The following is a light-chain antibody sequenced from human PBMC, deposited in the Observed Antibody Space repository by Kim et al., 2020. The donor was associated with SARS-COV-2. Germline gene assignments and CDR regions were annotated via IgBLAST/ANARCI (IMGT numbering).Light chain of an antibody. V-gene: IGLV1-44*01. CDR1: SSNDGSHT. CDR2: SNN. J-gene: IGLJ2*01. Sequence: QGITVSASGTSSNDGSHTENWYHQLPGRAPKLHNYSNNQRPSGAPDRFSGSKSGASASLAISGLQSEDEADYYCAAWDDSLNGHVIFGGGTQLTVL. CDR3: AAWDDSLNGHVI.